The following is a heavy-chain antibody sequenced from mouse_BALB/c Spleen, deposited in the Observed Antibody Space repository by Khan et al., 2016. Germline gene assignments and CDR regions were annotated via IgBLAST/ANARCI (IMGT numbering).Heavy chain of an antibody. CDR3: AREGLRRGFAY. CDR1: GFTFSDYY. D-gene: IGHD2-4*01. V-gene: IGHV5-4*02. Sequence: EVELVESGGGLVKPGGSLKLSCAASGFTFSDYYMYWVRQTPEKRLEWVATISDGGSYTYYPDSVKGRFTISRDNATNNLYLQMSSLKSEDTAMYYGAREGLRRGFAYWGQGTLVTVSA. CDR2: ISDGGSYT. J-gene: IGHJ3*01.